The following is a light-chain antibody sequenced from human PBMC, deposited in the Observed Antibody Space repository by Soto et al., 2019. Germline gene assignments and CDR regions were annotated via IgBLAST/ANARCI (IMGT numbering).Light chain of an antibody. CDR3: QQYNDWPPLT. CDR2: AAS. Sequence: EIVLTQSPATLSVSPGEGVTLSCRASQSASIKVAWYQHKLGQGPRLLIYAASTRATGIPPRFSGSGSGTEFTLTISSLQSEDFAVYYCQQYNDWPPLTFGGGTKVEI. J-gene: IGKJ4*01. V-gene: IGKV3-15*01. CDR1: QSASIK.